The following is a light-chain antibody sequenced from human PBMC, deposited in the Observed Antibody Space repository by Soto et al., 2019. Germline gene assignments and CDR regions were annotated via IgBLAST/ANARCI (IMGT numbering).Light chain of an antibody. V-gene: IGKV3-15*01. CDR2: GAS. CDR1: QYVSNK. J-gene: IGKJ5*01. CDR3: KQYKEWPPFT. Sequence: EIVMTHSPATLSVSPGETATLSCRASQYVSNKVAWYQQKPGQAPSLLILGASTRATGVPARFSGSGSGTEFTRSISSLQSEDFAVYYCKQYKEWPPFTFGQGTRLEI.